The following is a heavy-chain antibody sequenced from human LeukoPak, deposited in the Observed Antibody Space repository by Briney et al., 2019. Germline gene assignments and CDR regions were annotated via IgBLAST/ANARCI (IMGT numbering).Heavy chain of an antibody. Sequence: SVKVSCKASGGTFSSYTISWVRQAPGQGLEWMGRIIPILGIANYAQKFQGRVTITADKSTSTAYMELSSLRSEDTAVYYCAREGDSSSTGYFDYWGQGTLVTVSS. CDR2: IIPILGIA. V-gene: IGHV1-69*04. CDR1: GGTFSSYT. CDR3: AREGDSSSTGYFDY. J-gene: IGHJ4*02. D-gene: IGHD6-6*01.